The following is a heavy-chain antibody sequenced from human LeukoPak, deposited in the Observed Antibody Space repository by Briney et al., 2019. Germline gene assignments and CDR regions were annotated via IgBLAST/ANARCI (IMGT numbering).Heavy chain of an antibody. CDR2: IYPSGST. Sequence: SQTLSLTCTVSGGPISSGSYYWSWIRQPDGKGLEWIGHIYPSGSTNYNPSLRSRVTISIDTSRNQFSLTLNSVAAADTAVYYCAREYSNPLRYFDYWGQGTLVTVSS. CDR1: GGPISSGSYY. D-gene: IGHD5-18*01. J-gene: IGHJ4*02. V-gene: IGHV4-61*09. CDR3: AREYSNPLRYFDY.